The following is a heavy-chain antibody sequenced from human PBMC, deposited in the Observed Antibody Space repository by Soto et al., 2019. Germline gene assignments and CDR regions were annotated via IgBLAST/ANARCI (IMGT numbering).Heavy chain of an antibody. V-gene: IGHV3-21*01. CDR1: GFTFSSCT. CDR2: ISPSTSHI. J-gene: IGHJ6*02. Sequence: EVHLVESGGGLVKPGGSLRLSCAVSGFTFSSCTMNWVRQAPGKGLEWVSSISPSTSHIFYADSVKGRFTISRDNAKNSLFPQMNTPGAWDTAVYYCSGCSGGDCPQNYGMGVWGQGTTVTVSS. CDR3: SGCSGGDCPQNYGMGV. D-gene: IGHD2-21*02.